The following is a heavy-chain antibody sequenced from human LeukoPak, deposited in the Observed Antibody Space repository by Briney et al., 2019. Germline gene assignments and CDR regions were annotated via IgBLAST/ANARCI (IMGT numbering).Heavy chain of an antibody. J-gene: IGHJ3*01. CDR1: GFTFSSYA. CDR2: ISYDGSNK. CDR3: ARGINDYGDYES. V-gene: IGHV3-30-3*01. D-gene: IGHD4-17*01. Sequence: GGSLRLSCAASGFTFSSYAMHWVRQAPGKGLEWVAVISYDGSNKYYADSVKGRFTISRDNSKNTLYLQMNSLRAEDTAVYYCARGINDYGDYESWGQGTMVTVSS.